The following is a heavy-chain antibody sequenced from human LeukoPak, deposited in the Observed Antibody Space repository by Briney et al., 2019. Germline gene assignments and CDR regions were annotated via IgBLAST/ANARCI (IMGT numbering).Heavy chain of an antibody. CDR2: ISSNGGST. CDR3: ASRINLDY. D-gene: IGHD3-10*01. CDR1: GFTFSSYA. Sequence: GGSLRLSCAASGFTFSSYAMHWVRQAPGKGLEYVSAISSNGGSTYYANSVKGRFTISRDNSKNTLYLQMGSLRAEDMAVYYCASRINLDYWGQGTLVTVSS. J-gene: IGHJ4*02. V-gene: IGHV3-64*01.